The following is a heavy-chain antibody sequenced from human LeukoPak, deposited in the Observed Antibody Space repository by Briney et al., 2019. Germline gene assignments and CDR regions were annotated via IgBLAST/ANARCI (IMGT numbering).Heavy chain of an antibody. J-gene: IGHJ4*02. D-gene: IGHD3-22*01. Sequence: PSETLSLTCTVSGGSISRNSYYWGWIRQPPGKGLEWIGSIYYSGSTNYNPSLKSRVTISVDTSKNQFSLKLSSVTAADTAVYYCASTVYYYDSSGYPYGSDYWGQGTLVTVSS. CDR2: IYYSGST. CDR1: GGSISRNSYY. CDR3: ASTVYYYDSSGYPYGSDY. V-gene: IGHV4-39*01.